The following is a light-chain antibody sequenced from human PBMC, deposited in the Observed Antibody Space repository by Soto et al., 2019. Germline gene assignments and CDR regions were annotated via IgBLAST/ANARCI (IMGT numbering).Light chain of an antibody. CDR3: QQSYNTPRT. CDR2: AAS. CDR1: QSISAY. V-gene: IGKV1-39*01. J-gene: IGKJ4*01. Sequence: DIQMTQSPSSLSASVGDRVTITCRASQSISAYLNWYQQKPGKAPNLLIYAASSLQSGVPSRFSASGSGTDFTLTTTNLQPEDLATYYCQQSYNTPRTFGGGTKVEIK.